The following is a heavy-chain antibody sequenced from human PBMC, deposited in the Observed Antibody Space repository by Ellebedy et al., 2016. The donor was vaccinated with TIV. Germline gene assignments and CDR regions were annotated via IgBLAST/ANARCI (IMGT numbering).Heavy chain of an antibody. CDR1: GFNLRSYW. J-gene: IGHJ5*02. Sequence: GGSLRLSCAASGFNLRSYWTTWVRHAPGKGLEWVAKIRQEGDEIYYVESVKCRFTISRDNAKNSLFLQMNSLRVEDTAVDYCARRASYGDYAVQVNPWFDPWGQGTLVTVSS. CDR2: IRQEGDEI. D-gene: IGHD4-17*01. CDR3: ARRASYGDYAVQVNPWFDP. V-gene: IGHV3-7*01.